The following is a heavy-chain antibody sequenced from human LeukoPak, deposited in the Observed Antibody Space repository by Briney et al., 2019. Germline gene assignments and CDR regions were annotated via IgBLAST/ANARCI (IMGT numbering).Heavy chain of an antibody. CDR2: MNPNSGNT. J-gene: IGHJ4*02. Sequence: ASVKVSCKASGYTFTSYDINWVRQATGQGLEWMGWMNPNSGNTGYAQKFQGRVTMTRNTSISTAYMELSGLRSEDTAVYYCARGSCSSTSCYVFSLDFDYWGQGTLVTVSS. V-gene: IGHV1-8*01. D-gene: IGHD2-2*01. CDR1: GYTFTSYD. CDR3: ARGSCSSTSCYVFSLDFDY.